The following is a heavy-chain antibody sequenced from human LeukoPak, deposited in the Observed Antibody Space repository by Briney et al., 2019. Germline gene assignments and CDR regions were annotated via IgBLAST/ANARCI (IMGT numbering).Heavy chain of an antibody. D-gene: IGHD5-18*01. CDR1: GGSISSYY. CDR2: IYYSGST. V-gene: IGHV4-59*01. CDR3: AGGYIYGSTYYYMDV. J-gene: IGHJ6*03. Sequence: SETLSLPCTVSGGSISSYYWSWIRQPPGKGLEWIGYIYYSGSTNYNPSLKSRVTISVDTSKNQFSLKLSSVTAADTAVYYCAGGYIYGSTYYYMDVWGKGTTVTISS.